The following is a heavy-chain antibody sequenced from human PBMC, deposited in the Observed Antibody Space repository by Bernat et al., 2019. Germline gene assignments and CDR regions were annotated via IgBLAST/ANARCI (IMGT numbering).Heavy chain of an antibody. J-gene: IGHJ6*02. CDR3: ARLPHARRYYYYGMDV. V-gene: IGHV1-3*01. Sequence: QVQLVQSGAEVKKPGASVKVSCKASGYTFTSYAMHWVRQAPGQRLEWMGWINAGNGNTKYSQKFQGRVTITRDTSASTAYMELSSLRSEDTAVYYCARLPHARRYYYYGMDVWDQGTTVTVSS. CDR2: INAGNGNT. CDR1: GYTFTSYA.